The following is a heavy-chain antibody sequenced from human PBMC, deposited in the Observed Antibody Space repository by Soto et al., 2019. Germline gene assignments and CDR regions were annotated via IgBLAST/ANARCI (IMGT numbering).Heavy chain of an antibody. CDR1: GGTFSSYA. V-gene: IGHV1-69*01. D-gene: IGHD6-13*01. J-gene: IGHJ5*02. CDR3: ARLGTPYYSSSWGNWFDP. CDR2: IIPIFGTA. Sequence: QVQLVQSGAEVKKPGSSVKVSCKASGGTFSSYAISWVRQAPGQGLEWMGGIIPIFGTANYAQKFQGRVTITADESTSTAYMELRSLRSEDTAVDYCARLGTPYYSSSWGNWFDPWGQGTLGPVSS.